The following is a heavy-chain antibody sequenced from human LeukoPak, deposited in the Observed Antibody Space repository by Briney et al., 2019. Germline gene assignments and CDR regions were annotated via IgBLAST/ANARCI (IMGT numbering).Heavy chain of an antibody. CDR3: ARDHRYAFDN. J-gene: IGHJ4*01. CDR1: GFNFIDYS. CDR2: IGISSGNT. D-gene: IGHD5-12*01. Sequence: GGSLRLSCAASGFNFIDYSMNWVRQAPGKGLEWISHIGISSGNTKYADSVKGRFTISRDKARNSLYLQMNSLRVEDTAVYYCARDHRYAFDNWGHGTLVTVS. V-gene: IGHV3-48*01.